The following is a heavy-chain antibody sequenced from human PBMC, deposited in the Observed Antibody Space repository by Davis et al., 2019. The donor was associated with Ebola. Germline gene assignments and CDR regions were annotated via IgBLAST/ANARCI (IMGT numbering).Heavy chain of an antibody. J-gene: IGHJ5*02. CDR3: AKADSPNGWFLGS. Sequence: GESPKISCAASGFTFSNYAIHWVRQAPGKGLEWAALIRSDGSDKYYADSVKDRFSISRDNSRNTVYLQMNSLRPEDTAVYFCAKADSPNGWFLGSWGQGTLVTVSS. V-gene: IGHV3-30*02. CDR1: GFTFSNYA. D-gene: IGHD6-19*01. CDR2: IRSDGSDK.